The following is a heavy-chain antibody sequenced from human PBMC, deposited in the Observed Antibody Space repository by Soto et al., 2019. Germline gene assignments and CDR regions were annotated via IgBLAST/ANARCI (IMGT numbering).Heavy chain of an antibody. J-gene: IGHJ5*02. D-gene: IGHD2-8*01. CDR2: TYYRSKWYN. CDR1: GDSVSSNSAA. CDR3: ARRPAYTNNRYICFDP. V-gene: IGHV6-1*01. Sequence: SQTLSLTCDISGDSVSSNSAAWNWIRQSPSRGLEWLGRTYYRSKWYNDYAVSVRGRITINPDTSKNQFSLQLKSVTPDDTAVYYCARRPAYTNNRYICFDPWGQGTPVTVSS.